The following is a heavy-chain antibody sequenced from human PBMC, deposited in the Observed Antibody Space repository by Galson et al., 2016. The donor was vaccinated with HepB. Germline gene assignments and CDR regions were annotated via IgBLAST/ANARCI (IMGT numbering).Heavy chain of an antibody. CDR1: GGTSTTSN. Sequence: SVKVSCKVSGGTSTTSNINWVRQAPGKGLEWMGGFIPLLGTTKYAEKFQDRLTITADASTGTAFMELSGLNSEDSAMYFCARGTHPYYGSGSYWPIAWFDTWGQGTLFTVSS. D-gene: IGHD3-10*01. CDR3: ARGTHPYYGSGSYWPIAWFDT. V-gene: IGHV1-69*13. J-gene: IGHJ5*01. CDR2: FIPLLGTT.